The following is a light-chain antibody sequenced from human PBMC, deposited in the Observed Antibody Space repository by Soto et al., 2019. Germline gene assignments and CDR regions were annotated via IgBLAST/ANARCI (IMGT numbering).Light chain of an antibody. CDR1: QSILHSNGYNY. J-gene: IGKJ3*01. CDR3: MYALQSPA. V-gene: IGKV2-28*01. CDR2: VGS. Sequence: DIVMTQSPLSLPVTPGEPASISCRSSQSILHSNGYNYLDWYLQKPGQSAQLLIDVGSNQASGVSDRCSGSGSGTDFTLKSSRVDAEYVRVYYCMYALQSPAFGPGTKVDIK.